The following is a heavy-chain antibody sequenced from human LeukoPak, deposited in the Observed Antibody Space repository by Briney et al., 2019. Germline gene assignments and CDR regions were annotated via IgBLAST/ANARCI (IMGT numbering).Heavy chain of an antibody. CDR2: INSDGSST. J-gene: IGHJ4*02. CDR1: GFTFTTYW. D-gene: IGHD2/OR15-2a*01. CDR3: ARGGGPPTTYFDY. Sequence: GGSLRLSCAASGFTFTTYWMHWVRQAPGKGLVWVSCINSDGSSTNYADSVKGRFTISRDNSKNTLYLQMNSLRGEDTAVYYCARGGGPPTTYFDYWGQGTLVTVSS. V-gene: IGHV3-74*01.